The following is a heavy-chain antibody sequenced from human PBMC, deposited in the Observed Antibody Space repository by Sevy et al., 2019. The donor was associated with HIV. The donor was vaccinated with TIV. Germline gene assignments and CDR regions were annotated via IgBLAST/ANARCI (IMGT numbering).Heavy chain of an antibody. CDR2: FDPEDGDPEDGKT. CDR3: ATTKDYYDSSGYPFDY. V-gene: IGHV1-24*01. J-gene: IGHJ4*02. D-gene: IGHD3-22*01. Sequence: ASVKVSCKVSGYTLNEFSMHWVRQAPGKGLEWMTTFDPEDGDPEDGKTIYAQKFLGRVTVTGDTSTDTAYMELSNLRSEGTAVDYCATTKDYYDSSGYPFDYWGQGTLVTVSS. CDR1: GYTLNEFS.